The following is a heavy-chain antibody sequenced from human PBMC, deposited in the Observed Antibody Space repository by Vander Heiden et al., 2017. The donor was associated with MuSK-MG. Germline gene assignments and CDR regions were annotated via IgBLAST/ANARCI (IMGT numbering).Heavy chain of an antibody. V-gene: IGHV4-31*11. J-gene: IGHJ3*01. CDR2: MSYSGRS. Sequence: QVQLQESGPGLVKPSQTLSLTCAVSGASIDRGGYYWTWIRQHPRQGLEWIGYMSYSGRSHKNPSLESRVTISLDTSKNHFSLKLSSVTAADTAVYYCTRESINSWYSNAFDVWGQGKRVTVSS. CDR1: GASIDRGGYY. CDR3: TRESINSWYSNAFDV. D-gene: IGHD2-15*01.